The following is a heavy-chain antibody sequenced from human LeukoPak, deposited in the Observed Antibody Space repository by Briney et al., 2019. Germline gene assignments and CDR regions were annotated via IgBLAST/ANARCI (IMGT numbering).Heavy chain of an antibody. CDR1: GYTFTGYY. CDR2: INPNSGGT. J-gene: IGHJ3*02. D-gene: IGHD1-26*01. Sequence: GASVKVSCKASGYTFTGYYMHWVRQAPGQGLEWMGWINPNSGGTNYAQKFQGWVTMTRDTSISTAYMELSRLRSDDTAVYYCARDMGRSDTDAFDIWGQGTMVTVSS. V-gene: IGHV1-2*04. CDR3: ARDMGRSDTDAFDI.